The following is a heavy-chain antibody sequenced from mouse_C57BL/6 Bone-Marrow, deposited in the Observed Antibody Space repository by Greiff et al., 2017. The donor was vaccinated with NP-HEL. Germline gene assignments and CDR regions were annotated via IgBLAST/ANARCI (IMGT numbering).Heavy chain of an antibody. J-gene: IGHJ2*01. V-gene: IGHV1-19*01. CDR2: INPYNGGT. CDR1: GYTFTDYY. Sequence: EVQLQQSGPVLVKPGASVKMSCKASGYTFTDYYMNWVKQSHGKSLEWIGVINPYNGGTSYNQKFKGKATLTVDKSSSTAYMELNSLTSEDSAVYYCARGWLQYYLDYWGQGTTLTVSS. CDR3: ARGWLQYYLDY. D-gene: IGHD2-3*01.